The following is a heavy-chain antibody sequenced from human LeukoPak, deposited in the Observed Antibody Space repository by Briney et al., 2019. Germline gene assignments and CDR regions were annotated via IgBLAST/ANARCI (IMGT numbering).Heavy chain of an antibody. D-gene: IGHD3-16*02. Sequence: GGSLRLSRAASGFTFSSYAMSWVREAPGKGLEWVSAISGSGGNTYYADSVKGRFTMSRDNSKNTLYLQMNSLRAEDTAVYFCAKTVSGSHSYQGGDYWGQGTLVTVST. J-gene: IGHJ4*02. V-gene: IGHV3-23*01. CDR3: AKTVSGSHSYQGGDY. CDR2: ISGSGGNT. CDR1: GFTFSSYA.